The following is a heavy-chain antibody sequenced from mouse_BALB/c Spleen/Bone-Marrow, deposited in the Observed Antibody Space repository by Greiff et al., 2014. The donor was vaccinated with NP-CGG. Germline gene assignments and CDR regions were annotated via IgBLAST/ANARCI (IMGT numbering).Heavy chain of an antibody. J-gene: IGHJ2*01. CDR1: GYTFTAYA. D-gene: IGHD1-1*01. Sequence: VQLKESGPELVRPGVSVKLSCKGSGYTFTAYAMHWVKQSHAKSLEWIGLISTYSGNTHYNQNFKGKATMTVDKSSSTAYMELARLTSEDSAIYYGARDFYGSSHFDYWGQGTTLTVSS. CDR2: ISTYSGNT. CDR3: ARDFYGSSHFDY. V-gene: IGHV1-67*01.